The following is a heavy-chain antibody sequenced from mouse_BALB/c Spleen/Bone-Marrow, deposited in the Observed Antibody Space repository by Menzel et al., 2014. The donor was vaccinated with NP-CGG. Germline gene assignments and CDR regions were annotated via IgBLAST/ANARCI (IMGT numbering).Heavy chain of an antibody. V-gene: IGHV1-7*01. J-gene: IGHJ3*01. Sequence: QVQLQQSGAELAKPGASVKMSCKASGYTFTSYWVHWIKQRPGQGLEWIGYITPSTGYIEYNQKFKGKATLTAGKSSSTAYMQLSSLTSEDSAVYYCARPRFAYWGQGTLVTVSA. CDR2: ITPSTGYI. CDR3: ARPRFAY. CDR1: GYTFTSYW.